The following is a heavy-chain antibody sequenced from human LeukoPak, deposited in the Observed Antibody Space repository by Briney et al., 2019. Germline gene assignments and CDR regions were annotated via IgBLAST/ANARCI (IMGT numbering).Heavy chain of an antibody. CDR2: IYHSGST. Sequence: SETLSLTCAVSVYSISSGHYWGWLRQPPGKGLEWIGSIYHSGSTYYNPSLKSRVTISVDKSKNQFSLKLSSVTAADTAVYYCASGYDLSYFDYWGQGTLVTVSS. CDR3: ASGYDLSYFDY. D-gene: IGHD5-12*01. V-gene: IGHV4-38-2*01. J-gene: IGHJ4*02. CDR1: VYSISSGHY.